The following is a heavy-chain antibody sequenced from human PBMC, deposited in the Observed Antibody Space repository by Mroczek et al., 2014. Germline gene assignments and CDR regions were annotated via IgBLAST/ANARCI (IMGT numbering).Heavy chain of an antibody. Sequence: VQLVQSGGDLVQPGGSLRLSCAASGFTFSYYYMSGVRQAPGKGLEWVGFIRNKVNGGTTEKTTSVKGTFRISRDDSKSIIYLLMKNLKTEDTAVFPCSRKPIIVVIISRYYYYGMDGWGQGTTVTVSS. J-gene: IGHJ6*02. CDR2: IRNKVNGGTT. D-gene: IGHD3-22*01. V-gene: IGHV3-22*02. CDR3: SRKPIIVVIISRYYYYGMDG. CDR1: GFTFSYYY.